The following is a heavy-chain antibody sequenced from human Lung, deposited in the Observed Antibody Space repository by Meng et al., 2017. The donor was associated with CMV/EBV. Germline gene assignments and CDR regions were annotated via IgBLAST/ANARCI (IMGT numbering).Heavy chain of an antibody. CDR2: IYHSGST. Sequence: QWPLPQSGPGLAQPSVPLSLTCAVSGGSISSSNWWSWVRQPPGKGLVWIGEIYHSGSTNYNPSLKSRVTISVDKSKNQFSLKLSSVTAADTAVYYCASFPPPGKQWLVTDYWGQGTLVTVSS. CDR1: GGSISSSNW. J-gene: IGHJ4*02. V-gene: IGHV4-4*02. D-gene: IGHD6-19*01. CDR3: ASFPPPGKQWLVTDY.